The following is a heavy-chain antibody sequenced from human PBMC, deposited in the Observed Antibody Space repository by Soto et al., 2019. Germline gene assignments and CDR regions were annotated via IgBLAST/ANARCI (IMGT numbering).Heavy chain of an antibody. V-gene: IGHV3-23*01. CDR2: ISGSGGST. CDR3: AKEPTEDLELANWFDP. J-gene: IGHJ5*02. CDR1: GFTFSSYA. Sequence: EVQLLESGGGLVQPGGSLRLSCAASGFTFSSYALSWVRQAPGKGLEWVSAISGSGGSTYYAASVKGRFTISRDNSKNTLYLQMNSLRAEDTAVYYCAKEPTEDLELANWFDPWGQGTLVTVSS. D-gene: IGHD1-7*01.